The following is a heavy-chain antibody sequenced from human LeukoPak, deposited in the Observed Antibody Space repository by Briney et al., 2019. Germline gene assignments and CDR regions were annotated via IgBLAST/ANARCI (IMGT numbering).Heavy chain of an antibody. CDR2: IYPGDSDT. J-gene: IGHJ4*02. CDR3: ARRTYDHRSSTSCYYYFDY. CDR1: GYSFTSYW. Sequence: GESLKISCKGSGYSFTSYWIGWGRQMPGKGLEWMGIIYPGDSDTRYSPSFQGQVTISADKSISTAYLQWSSLKASDTAMYYCARRTYDHRSSTSCYYYFDYWGQGTLVTVSS. D-gene: IGHD2-2*01. V-gene: IGHV5-51*01.